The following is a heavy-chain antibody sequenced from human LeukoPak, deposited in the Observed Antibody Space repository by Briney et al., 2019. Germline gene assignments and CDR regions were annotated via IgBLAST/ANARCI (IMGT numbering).Heavy chain of an antibody. V-gene: IGHV4-59*08. J-gene: IGHJ4*02. CDR1: GGSFSGYY. D-gene: IGHD3-10*01. CDR3: ARYGSGTYPRFDY. Sequence: PSETLSLTCAVYGGSFSGYYWSWIRQPPGKGLEWIAYIYNSGSTNYNPSLQSRVTISVDTSKNQFSLNLSSVTAADTAVYYCARYGSGTYPRFDYWGQGTLVTVSS. CDR2: IYNSGST.